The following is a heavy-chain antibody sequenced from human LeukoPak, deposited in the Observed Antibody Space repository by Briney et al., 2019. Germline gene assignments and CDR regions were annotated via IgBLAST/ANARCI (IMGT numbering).Heavy chain of an antibody. J-gene: IGHJ4*02. V-gene: IGHV3-9*01. CDR1: GFTFDDYA. CDR3: AKVAGIVGATSPFDY. Sequence: GGSLRLSCAASGFTFDDYAMHWVRQAPGKGLEWVSGISWNSGSIGYADSVKGRFTISRDNAKNSLYLQMNSLRAEDPALYYCAKVAGIVGATSPFDYWGQGTLVTVSS. D-gene: IGHD1-26*01. CDR2: ISWNSGSI.